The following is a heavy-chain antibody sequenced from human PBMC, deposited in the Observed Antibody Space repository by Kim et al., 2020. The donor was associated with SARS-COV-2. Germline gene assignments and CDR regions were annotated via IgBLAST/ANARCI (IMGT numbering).Heavy chain of an antibody. V-gene: IGHV4-30-4*01. CDR3: SRDYGDYERGGISFDP. Sequence: SETLSLTCTVSGGSISSGDYYWSWIRQPPGKGLEWIGYIYYSGSTYYNSSLKSRATITVDTSKNQYSLKQSSVTADDTAVYYCSRDYGDYERGGISFDPWGQGTLVTVSS. J-gene: IGHJ5*02. CDR1: GGSISSGDYY. CDR2: IYYSGST. D-gene: IGHD4-17*01.